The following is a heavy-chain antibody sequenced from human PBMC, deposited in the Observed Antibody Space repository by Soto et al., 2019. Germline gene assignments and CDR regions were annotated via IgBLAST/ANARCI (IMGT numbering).Heavy chain of an antibody. D-gene: IGHD2-15*01. CDR1: GFTFGDYA. CDR2: IRSKAYGGTT. J-gene: IGHJ5*02. CDR3: TRDLIEAVLVAVVWWFDP. V-gene: IGHV3-49*03. Sequence: GGSLRLSCTASGFTFGDYAMSWFRQAPGKGLEWVGFIRSKAYGGTTEYAASVKGRFTISRDDSKSIAYLQMNSLKTEDTAVYYCTRDLIEAVLVAVVWWFDPWGQGTLVTVSS.